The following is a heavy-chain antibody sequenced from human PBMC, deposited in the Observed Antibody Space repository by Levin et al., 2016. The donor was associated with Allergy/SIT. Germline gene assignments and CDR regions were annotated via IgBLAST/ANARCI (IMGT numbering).Heavy chain of an antibody. Sequence: ASVKVSCKASGYTFTGYYIHWVRQAPGQGLEWMGWINPSTGDTNYAQKFQGRVTMTRDTSINTAYMELSRLRSDDTAIYYCARDPDWYVWNGPFDYWGQGTLVTVSS. CDR2: INPSTGDT. J-gene: IGHJ4*02. D-gene: IGHD3-16*01. V-gene: IGHV1-2*02. CDR3: ARDPDWYVWNGPFDY. CDR1: GYTFTGYY.